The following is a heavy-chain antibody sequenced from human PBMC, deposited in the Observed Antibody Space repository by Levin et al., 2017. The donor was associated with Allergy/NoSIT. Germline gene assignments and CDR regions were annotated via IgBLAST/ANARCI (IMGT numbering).Heavy chain of an antibody. Sequence: KVSCKGSGYTFTSYWISWVRQTPGKGLEWMGRIDPSDSYTNYSPSFQGHVTTPAEKSITTAYLQWSSLKASDTAMYYCARHRNVEAFDIWGQGTMVTVSS. CDR2: IDPSDSYT. D-gene: IGHD1-1*01. J-gene: IGHJ3*02. V-gene: IGHV5-10-1*01. CDR1: GYTFTSYW. CDR3: ARHRNVEAFDI.